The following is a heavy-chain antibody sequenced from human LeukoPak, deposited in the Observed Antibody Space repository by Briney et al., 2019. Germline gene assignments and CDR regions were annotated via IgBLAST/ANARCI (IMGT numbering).Heavy chain of an antibody. D-gene: IGHD2-2*01. Sequence: GASVKVSCKASGYTFTGYYMHWVRQAPGQGLEWMGRINPNSGGTNYAQKFQGRVTMTRDTSISTTYMELSRLRSDDTAVYYCARDHLGYCSSTSCYFGPNWFDPWGQGTLVTVSS. J-gene: IGHJ5*02. CDR2: INPNSGGT. CDR3: ARDHLGYCSSTSCYFGPNWFDP. CDR1: GYTFTGYY. V-gene: IGHV1-2*06.